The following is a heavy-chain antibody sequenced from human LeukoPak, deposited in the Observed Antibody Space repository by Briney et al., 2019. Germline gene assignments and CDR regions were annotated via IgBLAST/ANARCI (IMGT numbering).Heavy chain of an antibody. J-gene: IGHJ3*02. D-gene: IGHD3-10*01. V-gene: IGHV3-48*01. CDR3: ARPGITAFDI. CDR2: ISSSGSIT. CDR1: GFTLSSHN. Sequence: GGSLRLSCVASGFTLSSHNINWVRQAPGKGLEWVSHISSSGSITYYGDSVKGRITICRDNAKNSVSLYMNSLRAEDSAVYYCARPGITAFDIWGQGTMVTVSS.